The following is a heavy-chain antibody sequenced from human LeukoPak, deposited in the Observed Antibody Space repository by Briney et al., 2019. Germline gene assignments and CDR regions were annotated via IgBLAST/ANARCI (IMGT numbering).Heavy chain of an antibody. CDR1: GFTVSSNY. CDR2: IWYDGSNK. Sequence: PGGSLRLSCAASGFTVSSNYMSWVRQAPGKGLEWVAVIWYDGSNKYYADSVKGRFTISRDNSKNTLYLQMNSLRAEDTAVYYCARNYYDSSGYYRFDYWGQGTLVTVSS. V-gene: IGHV3-33*08. CDR3: ARNYYDSSGYYRFDY. D-gene: IGHD3-22*01. J-gene: IGHJ4*02.